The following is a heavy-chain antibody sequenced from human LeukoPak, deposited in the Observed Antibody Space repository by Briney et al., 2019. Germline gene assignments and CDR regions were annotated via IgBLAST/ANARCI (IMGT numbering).Heavy chain of an antibody. V-gene: IGHV3-33*01. Sequence: PGRSLRVSCAASGFTFNTYGMHWVRQAPGKGLEWVAVIWYDGSNKYYADSVKGRFTISRDNSKNTLYLQMNRLRAEDTAVYYCARDRDCSGGSCYYYYYGMDVWGQGTTVTVSS. J-gene: IGHJ6*02. CDR2: IWYDGSNK. D-gene: IGHD2-15*01. CDR3: ARDRDCSGGSCYYYYYGMDV. CDR1: GFTFNTYG.